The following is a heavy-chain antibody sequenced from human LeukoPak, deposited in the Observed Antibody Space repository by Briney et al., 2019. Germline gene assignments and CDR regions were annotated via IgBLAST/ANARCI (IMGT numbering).Heavy chain of an antibody. Sequence: PGGSLRLSCAASGFTFSNAWMSWVRQAPGKGLEWVGRIKSKTDAGTTDYAAPVKGRFTISRDDSKETLSLQMNSLKTEDTAVYYCARDRGNSWYDYWGQGTLVTVSS. CDR1: GFTFSNAW. CDR2: IKSKTDAGTT. D-gene: IGHD6-13*01. J-gene: IGHJ4*02. CDR3: ARDRGNSWYDY. V-gene: IGHV3-15*01.